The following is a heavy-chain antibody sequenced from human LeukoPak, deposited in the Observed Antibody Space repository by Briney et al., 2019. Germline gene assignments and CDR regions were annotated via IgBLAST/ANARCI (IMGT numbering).Heavy chain of an antibody. D-gene: IGHD1-1*01. V-gene: IGHV3-53*01. J-gene: IGHJ4*02. CDR3: ARVWKLSFDY. Sequence: GGSLRLSCAASGFTVSSDHMAWVRQAPGKGLEWVSVIYAGGSTNSADSVKGRFSISTDNIKNMLFLQMNSLRAEETAVYYCARVWKLSFDYWGQGALVIGSS. CDR2: IYAGGST. CDR1: GFTVSSDH.